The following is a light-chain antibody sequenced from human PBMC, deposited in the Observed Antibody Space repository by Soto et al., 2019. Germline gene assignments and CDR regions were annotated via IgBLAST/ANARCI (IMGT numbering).Light chain of an antibody. CDR1: SSDVGGYNY. V-gene: IGLV2-14*01. Sequence: QSVLTQPASGSGSPGQSSTISCTGTSSDVGGYNYVSWYQQYPGKAPKLMIFHVSNRPSGVSSRFSGSKSGNSASLTISGLQPEDEADYYCSSYTSTSTYVFGTGTKVTVL. CDR3: SSYTSTSTYV. J-gene: IGLJ1*01. CDR2: HVS.